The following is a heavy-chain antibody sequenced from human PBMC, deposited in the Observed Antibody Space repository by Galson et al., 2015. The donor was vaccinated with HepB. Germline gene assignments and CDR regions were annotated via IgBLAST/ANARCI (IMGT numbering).Heavy chain of an antibody. D-gene: IGHD3-16*01. CDR3: ARRMITTVSGWGCCVDV. CDR1: RFTFSSHW. CDR2: IKQDGSVQ. V-gene: IGHV3-7*01. Sequence: SLRLSCAASRFTFSSHWMTWVRQPPGRGLEWVANIKQDGSVQYYVDSVKGRFIVSRDNAKSSLYLQMNDLRAEDTAVYYCARRMITTVSGWGCCVDVWGQGTTATVST. J-gene: IGHJ6*01.